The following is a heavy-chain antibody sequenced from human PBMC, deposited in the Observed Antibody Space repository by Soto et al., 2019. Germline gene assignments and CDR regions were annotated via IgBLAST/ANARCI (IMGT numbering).Heavy chain of an antibody. CDR3: ARGHWFDP. J-gene: IGHJ5*02. CDR2: ISHSGSS. V-gene: IGHV4-30-2*01. CDR1: GGSISTDGYS. Sequence: SETLSLTCAVSGGSISTDGYSWSWIRQPPGKGLEWIGYISHSGSSYHNPSLKSRVTLSLDRSKNQFSLNLTSVTAADTAVYYCARGHWFDPWGQGTLVTVSS.